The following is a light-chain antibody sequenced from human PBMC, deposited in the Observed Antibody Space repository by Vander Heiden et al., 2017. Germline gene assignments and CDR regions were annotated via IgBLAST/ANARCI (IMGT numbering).Light chain of an antibody. CDR1: SSNIGSNY. J-gene: IGLJ2*01. CDR2: RNN. CDR3: AAWDDSLSGLV. V-gene: IGLV1-47*01. Sequence: QPVVTQPPSASGPPGQRVTISCSGSSSNIGSNYVYWYQQLPGTAPKLLIYRNNQRPSGVPDRFSGSKSGTSASLAISGLRSEDEADYYCAAWDDSLSGLVFGGGTKLTVL.